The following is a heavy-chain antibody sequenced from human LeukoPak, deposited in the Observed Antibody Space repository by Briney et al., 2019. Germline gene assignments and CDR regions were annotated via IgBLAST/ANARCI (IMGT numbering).Heavy chain of an antibody. D-gene: IGHD3-10*01. CDR1: GDSISNDHW. CDR2: IHHSGST. J-gene: IGHJ4*01. V-gene: IGHV4-4*02. Sequence: SETLSLTCAVSGDSISNDHWWSWVRQPPGKGLEWIGEIHHSGSTTYNPSLKSRVTMSVDRSKNQFSLELRSVAAADTAIYYCASNSHYSIDHWGRGSLVTVSS. CDR3: ASNSHYSIDH.